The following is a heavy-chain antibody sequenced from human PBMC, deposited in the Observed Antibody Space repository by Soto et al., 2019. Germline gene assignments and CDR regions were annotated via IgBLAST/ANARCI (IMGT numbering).Heavy chain of an antibody. J-gene: IGHJ6*03. V-gene: IGHV3-23*01. Sequence: GGSLRLSCAASGFTFSSYAMSWVRQAPGKGLEWVSAISGSGGSTYYADSVKGRFTISRDNSKNTLYLQMNSLRAEDTAVYYCAKDLEGWNDGPYYYYMDVWGKGTTVTVSS. D-gene: IGHD1-1*01. CDR1: GFTFSSYA. CDR2: ISGSGGST. CDR3: AKDLEGWNDGPYYYYMDV.